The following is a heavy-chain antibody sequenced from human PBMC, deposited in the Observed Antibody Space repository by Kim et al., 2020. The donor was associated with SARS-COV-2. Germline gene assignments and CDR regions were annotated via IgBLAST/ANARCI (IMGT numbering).Heavy chain of an antibody. CDR3: AREGCSVCTYYYDSSGGNWFDP. D-gene: IGHD3-22*01. J-gene: IGHJ5*02. CDR1: GGSISSSSYY. CDR2: IYYSGST. V-gene: IGHV4-39*07. Sequence: SETLSLTCTVSGGSISSSSYYWGWIRQPPGKGLEWIGSIYYSGSTYYNPSLKSRVTISVDTSKNQFSLKLSSVTAADTAVYYCAREGCSVCTYYYDSSGGNWFDPWGHGTLVSVSS.